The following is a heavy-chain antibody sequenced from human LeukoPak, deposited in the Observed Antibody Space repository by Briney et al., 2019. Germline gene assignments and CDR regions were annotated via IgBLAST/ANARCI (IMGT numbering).Heavy chain of an antibody. CDR1: GFNFRNFA. CDR3: AKDRGYTYALQAYYFDL. J-gene: IGHJ2*01. V-gene: IGHV3-23*01. Sequence: GGSLRLSCSASGFNFRNFAMSWVRQAPGRGLEWVSAISGRGDITYSADSVKGRFTISRDNSRNTLSLQMNSLRGEDTAVYYCAKDRGYTYALQAYYFDLWGRGTLVIVSS. CDR2: ISGRGDIT. D-gene: IGHD5-18*01.